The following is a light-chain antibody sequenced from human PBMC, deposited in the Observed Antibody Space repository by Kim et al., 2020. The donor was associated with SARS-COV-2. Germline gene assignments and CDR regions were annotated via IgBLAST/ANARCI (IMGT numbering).Light chain of an antibody. CDR3: QQSYSTPYS. CDR1: QSISSY. V-gene: IGKV1-39*01. Sequence: DIQMTQSPSSLSASVGDRVTITCRASQSISSYLNWYQQKRGKAPKLLIYAASSLQSGVPSRFSGSGSGTDFTLTISSLQPEDFATYYCQQSYSTPYSFGQGTKLEI. CDR2: AAS. J-gene: IGKJ2*03.